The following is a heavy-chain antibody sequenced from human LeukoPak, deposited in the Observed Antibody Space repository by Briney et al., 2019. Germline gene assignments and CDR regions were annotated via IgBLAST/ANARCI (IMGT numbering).Heavy chain of an antibody. D-gene: IGHD1-26*01. J-gene: IGHJ5*02. CDR1: GGSISGYY. V-gene: IGHV4-59*01. Sequence: SETLSLTCTVSGGSISGYYWSWIRQPPGKGLEWIGYIYYSGSTKYNPSLKSRVTISVDTSKNQFSLKLSSVTAADTAVYYCARDRGAATWFDPWGQGTLVTVSS. CDR3: ARDRGAATWFDP. CDR2: IYYSGST.